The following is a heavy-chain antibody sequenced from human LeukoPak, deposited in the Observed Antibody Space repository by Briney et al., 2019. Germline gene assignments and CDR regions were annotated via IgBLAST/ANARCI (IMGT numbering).Heavy chain of an antibody. D-gene: IGHD3-3*01. CDR3: ARVRGTIFGVVEN. J-gene: IGHJ4*02. CDR2: IKPDGSGK. V-gene: IGHV3-7*01. Sequence: GGSLRLSCAASGFSFSSYWMTWVRQVPGKGLEWVANIKPDGSGKHYVDSVKGRFTISRDNAKSSLYLQMDSLRAEDTAVYYCARVRGTIFGVVENWGQGTLVTVSS. CDR1: GFSFSSYW.